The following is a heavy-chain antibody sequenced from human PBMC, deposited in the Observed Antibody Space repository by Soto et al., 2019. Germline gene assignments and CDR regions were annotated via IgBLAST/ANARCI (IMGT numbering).Heavy chain of an antibody. D-gene: IGHD3-10*01. V-gene: IGHV3-23*01. J-gene: IGHJ6*03. CDR3: VKFRGRAYPYYYMDV. CDR2: GGSGGSR. Sequence: DVQLLESGGGLVQWGGSLRLSCVTFGFTFSTYGMTWVRLAPGKGLEWVSYGGSGGSRYYAESVKGRFTISRDNSKNTLSLEMNSLRAEDTATYYCVKFRGRAYPYYYMDVWGKGTTVTVSS. CDR1: GFTFSTYG.